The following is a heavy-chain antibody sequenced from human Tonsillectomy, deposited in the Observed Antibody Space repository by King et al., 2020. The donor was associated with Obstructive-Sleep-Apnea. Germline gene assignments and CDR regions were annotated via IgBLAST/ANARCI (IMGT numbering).Heavy chain of an antibody. CDR2: IYPGDSDT. V-gene: IGHV5-51*01. CDR3: ARELGYCSGGSCYGDWFDP. CDR1: GYSFTSYW. J-gene: IGHJ5*02. D-gene: IGHD2-15*01. Sequence: VQLVQSGAEVKKPGESLKISCKGSGYSFTSYWIGWVRQMPGKGLEWMGIIYPGDSDTRYSPSFQGQVTFSSAKSISTAYLQWSSLKASDTAMYYCARELGYCSGGSCYGDWFDPWGQGTLVTVSS.